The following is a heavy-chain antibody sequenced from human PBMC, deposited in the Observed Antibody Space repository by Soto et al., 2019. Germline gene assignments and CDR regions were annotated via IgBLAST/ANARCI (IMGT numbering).Heavy chain of an antibody. Sequence: GGSLRLSCVTSGFDFKTYAMTWIRHIPGKGLQWVSTISQTGGTSYYVDSVRGRFTISRDNSDNVLFLQMDALRIEDTAMYYCARSLEDYSTNNFYDPWGQGTLVTVSS. CDR3: ARSLEDYSTNNFYDP. CDR1: GFDFKTYA. D-gene: IGHD3-3*01. J-gene: IGHJ5*02. V-gene: IGHV3-23*01. CDR2: ISQTGGTS.